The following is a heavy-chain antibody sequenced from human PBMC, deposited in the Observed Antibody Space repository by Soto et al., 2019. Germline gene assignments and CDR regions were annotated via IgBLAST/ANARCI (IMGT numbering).Heavy chain of an antibody. Sequence: ASGFTFSSYAMNWVRQDPGKGLEWVSVISGSGGSTYYADAVKGRFTISRDNSKNTLYLQMNSLRAEDTAVYYCAKRTVGWYFDLWGRGTLVTVSS. CDR3: AKRTVGWYFDL. CDR2: ISGSGGST. J-gene: IGHJ2*01. D-gene: IGHD4-17*01. CDR1: GFTFSSYA. V-gene: IGHV3-23*01.